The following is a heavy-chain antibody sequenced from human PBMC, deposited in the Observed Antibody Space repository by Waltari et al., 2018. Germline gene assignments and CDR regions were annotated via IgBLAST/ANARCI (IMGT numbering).Heavy chain of an antibody. CDR2: VWSDGSRT. Sequence: QVQLVESGGGVVQPGESLRLSCAASGFTFSSYAMHWVRQAPGKGLEWVALVWSDGSRTYYADSVKDRFTISRDNSKNTLSLQMSRLRPEDTALYYCAKVRRSDYFGSGSYPYYDFWGQGTLVSVSS. J-gene: IGHJ4*02. D-gene: IGHD3-10*01. V-gene: IGHV3-30*02. CDR3: AKVRRSDYFGSGSYPYYDF. CDR1: GFTFSSYA.